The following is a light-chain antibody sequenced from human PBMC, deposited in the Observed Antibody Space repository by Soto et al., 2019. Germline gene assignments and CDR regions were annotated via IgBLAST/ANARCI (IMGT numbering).Light chain of an antibody. Sequence: EIVMTQSPATLSVSPGERATLSCRASQSVSSNLAWYQQKPGQAPRLLIYGASARATGIPARFSGSGSGTEFTLTISSLQSEDLAFYYCQQYHNWPRTFGQGTKVEIK. J-gene: IGKJ1*01. CDR2: GAS. V-gene: IGKV3-15*01. CDR3: QQYHNWPRT. CDR1: QSVSSN.